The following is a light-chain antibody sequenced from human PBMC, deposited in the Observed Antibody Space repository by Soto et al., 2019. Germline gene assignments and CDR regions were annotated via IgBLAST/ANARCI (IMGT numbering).Light chain of an antibody. J-gene: IGLJ1*01. CDR3: SSYTDSSNYV. CDR2: QVT. Sequence: QSALTQPASVPGSPGQSITISCTGTSXDLAIYNYVSWYQQQPGKAPKLMIYQVTNRPSGVSNRFSGSRSGNTASLTISGLQAEDEADYYCSSYTDSSNYVFGTGTKVTVL. CDR1: SXDLAIYNY. V-gene: IGLV2-14*01.